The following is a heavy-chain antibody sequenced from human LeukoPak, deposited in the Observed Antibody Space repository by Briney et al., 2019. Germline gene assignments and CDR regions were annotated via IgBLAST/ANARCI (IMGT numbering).Heavy chain of an antibody. Sequence: ASVKVSCKASGYTFTSYAMHWVRQAPGQRLEWMGWINAGNGNTKYSQKFQGRVTTTRDTSASTAYMELSSLRSEDTAVYYCARDGIAAEFDPWGQGTLVTVSS. CDR2: INAGNGNT. D-gene: IGHD6-13*01. J-gene: IGHJ5*02. V-gene: IGHV1-3*01. CDR3: ARDGIAAEFDP. CDR1: GYTFTSYA.